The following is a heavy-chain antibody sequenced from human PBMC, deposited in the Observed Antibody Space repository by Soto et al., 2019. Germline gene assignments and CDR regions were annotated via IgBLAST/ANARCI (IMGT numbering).Heavy chain of an antibody. CDR2: INSDGSST. CDR3: ARPTIAAAGPRPSNYYYYGMDV. D-gene: IGHD6-13*01. Sequence: GGSLRLSCAASGFTFSSYWMHWVRQAPGKGLVWVSRINSDGSSTSYADSVKGRFTISRDNAKNTLYLQMNSLRAEDTAVYYCARPTIAAAGPRPSNYYYYGMDVWGQGTTVIVPS. V-gene: IGHV3-74*01. CDR1: GFTFSSYW. J-gene: IGHJ6*02.